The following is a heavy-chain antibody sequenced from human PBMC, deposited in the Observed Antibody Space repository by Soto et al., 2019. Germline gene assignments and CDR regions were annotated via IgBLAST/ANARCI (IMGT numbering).Heavy chain of an antibody. Sequence: QVQLVQSGAEVKKPGASVKVSCKASGYTFTGYYMHWVRQAPGQGLEWMGWINPNSGGTNYAQKFQGRVTMTRDTSISTAYMELSRLRSDDTAVYYCARDYYDSSGSHGWFDPWGQGTLVTVSS. CDR1: GYTFTGYY. V-gene: IGHV1-2*02. J-gene: IGHJ5*02. CDR3: ARDYYDSSGSHGWFDP. D-gene: IGHD3-22*01. CDR2: INPNSGGT.